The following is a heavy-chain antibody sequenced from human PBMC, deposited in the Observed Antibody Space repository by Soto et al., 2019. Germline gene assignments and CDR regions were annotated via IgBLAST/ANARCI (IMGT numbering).Heavy chain of an antibody. V-gene: IGHV3-49*04. CDR3: TTNYYDSSGYDNWFDP. D-gene: IGHD3-22*01. Sequence: PGGSLRLSCAASGFSFSNVKMTWVRQVPGKGLEWVGFIRSKAYGGTTEYAASVKGRFTISRDDSKSIAYLQMNSLKTEDTAVYYCTTNYYDSSGYDNWFDPWGQGTLVPVSS. CDR1: GFSFSNVK. CDR2: IRSKAYGGTT. J-gene: IGHJ5*02.